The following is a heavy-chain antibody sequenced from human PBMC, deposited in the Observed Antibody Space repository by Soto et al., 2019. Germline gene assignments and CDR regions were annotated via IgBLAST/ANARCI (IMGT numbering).Heavy chain of an antibody. V-gene: IGHV4-31*02. D-gene: IGHD2-21*02. Sequence: SETLSLTWTVSGGSISSGGYCWSWIRQHPGKGLEWIGYIYYSGSTYYNPSLKSRVTISVDTSKNQFSLKLSSVTAADTAVYYCARVCGGDCHNGMDVWGQGTTVTVSS. J-gene: IGHJ6*02. CDR2: IYYSGST. CDR1: GGSISSGGYC. CDR3: ARVCGGDCHNGMDV.